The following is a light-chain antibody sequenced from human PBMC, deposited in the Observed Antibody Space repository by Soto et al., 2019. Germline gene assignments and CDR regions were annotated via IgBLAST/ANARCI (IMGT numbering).Light chain of an antibody. CDR3: QQSDSLPIT. CDR2: DAS. Sequence: DIQMTQSPSSLSASVGDRVTITCRSSQDISNYLNWYQQIPGKAPKLLIYDASNLVRGVPSRFSGTRSGTHFTFAITSVQPEDVATYYCQQSDSLPITFGQGTRLEI. CDR1: QDISNY. V-gene: IGKV1-33*01. J-gene: IGKJ5*01.